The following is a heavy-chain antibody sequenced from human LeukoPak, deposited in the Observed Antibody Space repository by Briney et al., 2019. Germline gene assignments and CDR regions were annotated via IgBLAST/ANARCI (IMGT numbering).Heavy chain of an antibody. D-gene: IGHD4-23*01. CDR3: ARGRGKVVTPGY. CDR2: IYYSGST. J-gene: IGHJ4*02. CDR1: GGSISSYY. Sequence: PSETLSLTCTVSGGSISSYYWSWIRQPPGKGLEWIGYIYYSGSTNYNPSLKSRVTISVDTSKNQFSLKLSSVTAADTAVYYCARGRGKVVTPGYWGQGTLVTVSS. V-gene: IGHV4-59*01.